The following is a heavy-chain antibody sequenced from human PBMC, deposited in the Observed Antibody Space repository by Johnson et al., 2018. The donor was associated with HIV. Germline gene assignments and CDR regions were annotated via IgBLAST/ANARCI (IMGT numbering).Heavy chain of an antibody. CDR1: GFTFSSYW. CDR2: IKQDGSEK. D-gene: IGHD4-23*01. Sequence: VLLVESGGGVVQPGRSLRLSCAASGFTFSSYWMSWVRQAPGKGLEWVANIKQDGSEKYYVDSVKGRFTISRDNAKNSLYLQMNSLKTEDTALYYCASQRWKQGDAFDIWGQGTMVTVSS. CDR3: ASQRWKQGDAFDI. J-gene: IGHJ3*02. V-gene: IGHV3-7*05.